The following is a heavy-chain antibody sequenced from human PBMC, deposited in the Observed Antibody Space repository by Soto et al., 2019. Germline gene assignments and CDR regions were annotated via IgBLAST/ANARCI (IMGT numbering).Heavy chain of an antibody. Sequence: QVQLVESGGGVVQPGRSLRLSCAASGFTFSSYGMHWVRQAPGKGLEWVAVIWYDGSNKYYADSVKGRFTISRDNSKNTLYLQMNSRRAEDTAVYYCARDLRYSSGWYGGSYFDYWGQGTLVTVSS. CDR3: ARDLRYSSGWYGGSYFDY. J-gene: IGHJ4*02. CDR2: IWYDGSNK. CDR1: GFTFSSYG. V-gene: IGHV3-33*01. D-gene: IGHD6-19*01.